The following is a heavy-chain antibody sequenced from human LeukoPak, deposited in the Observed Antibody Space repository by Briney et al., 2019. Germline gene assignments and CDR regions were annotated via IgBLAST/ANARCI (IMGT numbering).Heavy chain of an antibody. CDR3: ARLYDGSAYHADHFDY. V-gene: IGHV3-48*04. D-gene: IGHD3-22*01. Sequence: GGSLRLSCAASGFTVSSYSMNWVRQAPGKGLEWGSYISSSGSTIYYADSVKGRFTISRDNAKNSLYLQMNSLRAEDTAVYYCARLYDGSAYHADHFDYWGQGTLVIVSS. CDR2: ISSSGSTI. J-gene: IGHJ4*02. CDR1: GFTVSSYS.